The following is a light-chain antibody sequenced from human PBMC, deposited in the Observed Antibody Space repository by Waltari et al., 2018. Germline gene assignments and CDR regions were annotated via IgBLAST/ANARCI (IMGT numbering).Light chain of an antibody. Sequence: IVLTQSPATLSLSPVARATLSCRASQSVSSYLAWYQQKPGQAPRLLIYDASNRATDIPARFSGSGSGTDFTLTISSLEPEDFAVYYCQQRSSWLTFGGGTKVEIK. CDR1: QSVSSY. J-gene: IGKJ4*01. V-gene: IGKV3-11*01. CDR3: QQRSSWLT. CDR2: DAS.